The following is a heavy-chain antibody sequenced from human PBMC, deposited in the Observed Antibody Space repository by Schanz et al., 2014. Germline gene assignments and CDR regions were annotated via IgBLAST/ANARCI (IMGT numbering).Heavy chain of an antibody. D-gene: IGHD1-26*01. CDR3: ARDRDQWDGNYLDY. Sequence: QVQLVQSGGEVKTPGASVKVSCKASGYTFTSYGISWVRQAPGQGLEWMGWISAYNGNTNYAQKLQGRVTMTTDTSTSTVYMELRSLTSDDSAVYYCARDRDQWDGNYLDYWGQGTLVTVSS. J-gene: IGHJ4*02. CDR1: GYTFTSYG. V-gene: IGHV1-18*01. CDR2: ISAYNGNT.